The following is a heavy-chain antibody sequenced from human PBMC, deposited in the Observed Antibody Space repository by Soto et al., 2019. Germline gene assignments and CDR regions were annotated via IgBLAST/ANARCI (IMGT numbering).Heavy chain of an antibody. CDR2: ISYDGSNK. D-gene: IGHD5-12*01. CDR3: AKSEWLRYFDY. Sequence: PGGSLRLSSAASGLTFSSYGMHWVRQAPGKGLEWVAVISYDGSNKYYADSVKGRFTISRDNSKNTLYLQMNSLRAEDTAVYYCAKSEWLRYFDYWVQGTLVTVSS. J-gene: IGHJ4*02. CDR1: GLTFSSYG. V-gene: IGHV3-30*18.